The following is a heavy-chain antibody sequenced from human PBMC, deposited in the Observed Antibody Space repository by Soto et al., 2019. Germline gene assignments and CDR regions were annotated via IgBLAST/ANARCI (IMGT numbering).Heavy chain of an antibody. CDR1: GYTLTSYG. J-gene: IGHJ4*02. D-gene: IGHD3-22*01. V-gene: IGHV1-18*01. CDR3: ARAGAPYYYDSSGYYYGFDY. CDR2: ISAYNGNT. Sequence: GASVKVSCKASGYTLTSYGISWVRQAPGQGLEWMGWISAYNGNTNYAQKLQGRVTMTTDTSTSTAYMELRSLRSDDTAVYYCARAGAPYYYDSSGYYYGFDYWGQGTLVTVSS.